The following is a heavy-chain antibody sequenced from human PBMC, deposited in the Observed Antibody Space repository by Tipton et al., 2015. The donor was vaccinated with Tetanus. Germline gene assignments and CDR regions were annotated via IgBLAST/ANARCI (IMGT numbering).Heavy chain of an antibody. CDR3: ARDRGDYIYFGMDV. J-gene: IGHJ6*02. V-gene: IGHV1-2*02. D-gene: IGHD3-22*01. CDR1: GYTFTGYY. Sequence: VQLVQSGAEMKKPGASVKVSRKASGYTFTGYYIYWVRQAPGQGLEWMGWIDPNSGGTVYAQKFQGRVTMTRDTSISTAHMELRSLRSDDTAVYYCARDRGDYIYFGMDVWGPGTTVTVS. CDR2: IDPNSGGT.